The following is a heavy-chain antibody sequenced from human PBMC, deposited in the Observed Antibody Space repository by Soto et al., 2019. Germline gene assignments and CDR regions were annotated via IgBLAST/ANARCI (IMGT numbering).Heavy chain of an antibody. CDR1: GYSFTSYW. V-gene: IGHV5-10-1*01. J-gene: IGHJ4*02. CDR2: IDPSDSYT. CDR3: ARHPSDYDILAGYFTCDY. Sequence: GGSLKPSCNGSGYSFTSYWISWGRQMPGKGLEWMGRIDPSDSYTNYSPSFQGHVTISADKSISTAYLQWSSLKASDTAMYYCARHPSDYDILAGYFTCDYWGQGTLVTVSS. D-gene: IGHD3-9*01.